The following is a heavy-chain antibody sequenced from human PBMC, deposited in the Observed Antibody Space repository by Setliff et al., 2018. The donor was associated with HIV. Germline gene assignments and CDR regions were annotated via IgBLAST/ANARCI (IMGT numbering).Heavy chain of an antibody. Sequence: GGSLRLSCAASGFTFSSYSMNWVRQAPGKGLECVSSISSSSSYIYYADSAKGRFTISRDNAKNSLYLQMNSLRAEDTAVYYCARVVGYSGYDFGYMDVWGKGTTVTVS. CDR1: GFTFSSYS. CDR3: ARVVGYSGYDFGYMDV. CDR2: ISSSSSYI. V-gene: IGHV3-21*01. J-gene: IGHJ6*03. D-gene: IGHD5-12*01.